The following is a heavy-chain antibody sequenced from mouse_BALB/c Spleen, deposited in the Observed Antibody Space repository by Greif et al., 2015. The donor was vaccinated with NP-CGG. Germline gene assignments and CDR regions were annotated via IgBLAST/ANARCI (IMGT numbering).Heavy chain of an antibody. D-gene: IGHD2-4*01. J-gene: IGHJ4*01. CDR2: FYPGSGSI. CDR3: ARHGSTMITTGAMDY. CDR1: GYTFTGYT. Sequence: VKLQESGAELVKPGASVKLSCKASGYTFTGYTIHWVKQRSGQGLEWIGWFYPGSGSIKYNEKFKDKATLTADKSSSTVFMELSRLTSEDSAVYFCARHGSTMITTGAMDYWGQGTSVTVSS. V-gene: IGHV1-62-2*01.